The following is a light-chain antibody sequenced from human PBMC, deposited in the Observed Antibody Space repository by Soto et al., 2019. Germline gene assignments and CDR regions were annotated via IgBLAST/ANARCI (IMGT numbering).Light chain of an antibody. J-gene: IGKJ1*01. CDR2: KAS. Sequence: LSESVAQRVAVPCRASQTISSWLAWYQQKPGKAPKLLIYKASTLKSGVPSRFSGSGSGTKFTLTISSLQPDDFATYYCQEYSSYSGTFGQGTKVDIK. CDR3: QEYSSYSGT. CDR1: QTISSW. V-gene: IGKV1-5*03.